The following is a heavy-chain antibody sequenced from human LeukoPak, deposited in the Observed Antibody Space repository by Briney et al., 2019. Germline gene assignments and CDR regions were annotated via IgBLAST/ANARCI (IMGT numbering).Heavy chain of an antibody. CDR2: IYGSGST. Sequence: SETLSLTCIVSGDSISSYFWSWIRQPAGKGLEWIGRIYGSGSTVYNPSLKSRVTMSVDTSKNQFSLGLSSVTAADTAVYYCVGGGIYDSSGYYDYWGQGTLVTVPP. V-gene: IGHV4-4*07. CDR1: GDSISSYF. D-gene: IGHD3-22*01. J-gene: IGHJ4*02. CDR3: VGGGIYDSSGYYDY.